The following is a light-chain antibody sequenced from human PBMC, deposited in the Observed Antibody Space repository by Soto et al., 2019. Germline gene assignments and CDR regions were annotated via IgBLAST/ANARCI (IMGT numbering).Light chain of an antibody. V-gene: IGKV3-20*01. CDR1: QSVSSSY. J-gene: IGKJ4*01. CDR3: QLYGSSPRVT. Sequence: EIVLTQYPGTLSLSPGERATLSCRASQSVSSSYLAWYQQKPGQAPRLLIYGASSRATGIPDRFSGSGSGTDFTLTISRLEPEDFAVYYCQLYGSSPRVTFGGGTKVEIK. CDR2: GAS.